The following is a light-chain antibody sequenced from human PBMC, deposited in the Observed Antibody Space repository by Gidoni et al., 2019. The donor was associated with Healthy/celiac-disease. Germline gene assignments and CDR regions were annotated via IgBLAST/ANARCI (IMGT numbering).Light chain of an antibody. Sequence: DIQMTQSPSSLSASVGDRVTITCRASQGISSWLAWYQQNPEEAPKSLIYAASSLQSGVPARFSGSGSGTDFTLTISSLQPEDFATYYCQQYNSYPFTFXPXTKVEIK. CDR3: QQYNSYPFT. CDR1: QGISSW. J-gene: IGKJ3*01. V-gene: IGKV1D-16*01. CDR2: AAS.